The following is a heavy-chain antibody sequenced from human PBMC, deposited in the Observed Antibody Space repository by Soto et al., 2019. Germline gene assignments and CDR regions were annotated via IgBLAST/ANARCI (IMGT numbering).Heavy chain of an antibody. Sequence: QVQLVESGGGVVQPGRSLRLSCAASGFTFSSYGMHWVRQAPGKGLEWVAVIWYDGSNKYYADSVKGRFTISRDNSKNTLYLRMNSLRAEDTAVYYCARDPCGGDCYGNYGMDVWGQGTTVTVSS. CDR1: GFTFSSYG. CDR3: ARDPCGGDCYGNYGMDV. J-gene: IGHJ6*02. D-gene: IGHD2-21*02. CDR2: IWYDGSNK. V-gene: IGHV3-33*01.